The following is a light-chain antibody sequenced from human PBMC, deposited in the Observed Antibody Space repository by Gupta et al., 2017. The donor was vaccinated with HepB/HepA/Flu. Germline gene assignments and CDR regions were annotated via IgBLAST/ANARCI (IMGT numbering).Light chain of an antibody. CDR1: SSNIGSNY. CDR3: AAWDDSLSGWV. J-gene: IGLJ3*02. CDR2: KNN. V-gene: IGLV1-47*01. Sequence: QSVLTQPPSASGTPGQRVTISCSGSSSNIGSNYVYWYQQFPGTAPKLLIYKNNQRPSGVPDRFSGSKSGTSVSLAISALRSEDEADYYCAAWDDSLSGWVFGGGTKLTGL.